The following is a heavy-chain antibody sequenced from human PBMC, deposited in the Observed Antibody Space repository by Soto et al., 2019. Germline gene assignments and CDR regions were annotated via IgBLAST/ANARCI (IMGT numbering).Heavy chain of an antibody. V-gene: IGHV1-69*02. CDR3: ARSGSSAYKDYYYYYMDV. J-gene: IGHJ6*03. D-gene: IGHD6-6*01. CDR1: GGTFSSYT. Sequence: QVQLVQSGAEVKKPGSSVKVSCKASGGTFSSYTISWVRQAPGQGLEWMGRIIPILGIANYAQKFQGRVTITADKATRTAYMELSSLRSEDTAVYYCARSGSSAYKDYYYYYMDVWGKGTTVTGSS. CDR2: IIPILGIA.